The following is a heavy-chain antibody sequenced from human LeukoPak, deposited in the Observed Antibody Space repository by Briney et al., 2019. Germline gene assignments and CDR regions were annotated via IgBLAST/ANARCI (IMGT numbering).Heavy chain of an antibody. V-gene: IGHV1-69-2*01. CDR3: ATLASGFTNSLGGLYNWFDP. CDR1: GYTFTDYY. Sequence: ATVKISCKVSGYTFTDYYIHWVQQAPGKGLEWMGLVDPEDGETIYAEKFQGRVTITADTSTDTAYMELSSLRSEDTAVYYCATLASGFTNSLGGLYNWFDPWGQGTLVTVSS. D-gene: IGHD1-1*01. CDR2: VDPEDGET. J-gene: IGHJ5*02.